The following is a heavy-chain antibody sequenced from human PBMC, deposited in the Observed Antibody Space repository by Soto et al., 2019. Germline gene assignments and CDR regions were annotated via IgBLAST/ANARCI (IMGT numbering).Heavy chain of an antibody. CDR2: INAGNGNT. Sequence: QVQLVQFGAEVKKPGASVKVSCKASRYTFTSYAMHWVRQAHGQRLEWMGWINAGNGNTKYSQKFQGRVTITRDTSASTAYMELSSLRSEDTAVYYCARSIVVVTAADYWGQGTLVTVSS. V-gene: IGHV1-3*01. J-gene: IGHJ4*02. CDR1: RYTFTSYA. D-gene: IGHD2-21*02. CDR3: ARSIVVVTAADY.